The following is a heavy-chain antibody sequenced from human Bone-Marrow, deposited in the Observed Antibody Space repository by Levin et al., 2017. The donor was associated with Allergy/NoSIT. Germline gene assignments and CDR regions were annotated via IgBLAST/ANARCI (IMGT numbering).Heavy chain of an antibody. D-gene: IGHD3-10*01. CDR1: GGSMNNEGFY. Sequence: NPSETLSLTCTVSGGSMNNEGFYWTWIRQRPGKGLEWIGFIHNNGKTYYNPSLKSRLTISLDMSRKQFSLKVNSVTAADTAVYFCARDLWYRVRGPDLDYYYMDVWGKGTTVTVSS. V-gene: IGHV4-31*03. CDR2: IHNNGKT. CDR3: ARDLWYRVRGPDLDYYYMDV. J-gene: IGHJ6*03.